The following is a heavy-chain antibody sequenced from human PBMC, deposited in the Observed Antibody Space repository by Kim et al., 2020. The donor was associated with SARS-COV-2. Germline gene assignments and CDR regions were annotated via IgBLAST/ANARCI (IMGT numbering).Heavy chain of an antibody. CDR3: ARDHNLWSAVQLTGTLGY. V-gene: IGHV3-48*01. Sequence: GGSLRLSCATSGFTFSSYGMDWVRQAPGKGLEWVAYISRSSDFIYYADSVKGRFTISRDNAENSLHLQMNSLRVEDTAIYYCARDHNLWSAVQLTGTLGYWGQGTLVTVSS. CDR2: ISRSSDFI. D-gene: IGHD1-20*01. J-gene: IGHJ4*02. CDR1: GFTFSSYG.